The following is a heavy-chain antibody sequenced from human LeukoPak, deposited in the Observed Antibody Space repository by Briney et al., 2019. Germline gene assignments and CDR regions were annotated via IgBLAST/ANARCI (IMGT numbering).Heavy chain of an antibody. Sequence: GGSLRLSCAAAGFTFSSYAMSWVRQAPGKGLEWVSAISGSGGSTYYADSVKGRFTISRDNSKNTLYLQMNSLRAEDTAVYYCAKDGDYDFWSGYLWKFDYWGQGTLVTVSS. CDR2: ISGSGGST. CDR3: AKDGDYDFWSGYLWKFDY. CDR1: GFTFSSYA. J-gene: IGHJ4*02. V-gene: IGHV3-23*01. D-gene: IGHD3-3*01.